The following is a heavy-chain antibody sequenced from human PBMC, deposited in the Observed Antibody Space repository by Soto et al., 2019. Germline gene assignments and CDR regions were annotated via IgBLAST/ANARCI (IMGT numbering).Heavy chain of an antibody. CDR2: IYYSGST. CDR1: GGSIRSSSYY. CDR3: ARDSPGIQPYGMDV. D-gene: IGHD5-18*01. V-gene: IGHV4-39*07. Sequence: SETLSVTCTGSGGSIRSSSYYWGWIRQPPGKGLEWIGYIYYSGSTYYNPSLKSRVTISVDTSKNQFSLKLSSVTAADTAVYYCARDSPGIQPYGMDVWGQGTTVTVSS. J-gene: IGHJ6*02.